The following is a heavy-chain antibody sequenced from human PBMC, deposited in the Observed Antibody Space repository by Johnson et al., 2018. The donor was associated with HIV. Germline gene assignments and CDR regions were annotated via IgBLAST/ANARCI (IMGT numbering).Heavy chain of an antibody. CDR1: GFTFSTYS. D-gene: IGHD3-22*01. CDR3: ARESGYKFGVGHDAFDI. CDR2: ISYDGNNK. Sequence: QVQLVESGGGVVQPGRSLRLSCAASGFTFSTYSMHWVRQAPGMRLEWVAVISYDGNNKYYADSLKGRFTISRDNSKNTLYLQMNSLRAEDTAVYSCARESGYKFGVGHDAFDIWGQGTLVTVSS. J-gene: IGHJ3*02. V-gene: IGHV3-30*04.